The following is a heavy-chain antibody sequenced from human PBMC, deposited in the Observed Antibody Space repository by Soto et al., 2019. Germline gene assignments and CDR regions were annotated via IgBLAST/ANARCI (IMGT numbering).Heavy chain of an antibody. CDR2: IFSNDEK. V-gene: IGHV2-26*01. D-gene: IGHD2-2*01. CDR3: ARIPGRLCSGTSCSYPTDV. CDR1: GFSLNNARMD. J-gene: IGHJ6*02. Sequence: SGPTLVNPTETLTLTCTVAGFSLNNARMDVSWIRQPPGKALEWLAHIFSNDEKSYSTSLKNRLAIPKDPSKSQVVLTVSNMDPLDTATYYCARIPGRLCSGTSCSYPTDVWCQGTTVTASS.